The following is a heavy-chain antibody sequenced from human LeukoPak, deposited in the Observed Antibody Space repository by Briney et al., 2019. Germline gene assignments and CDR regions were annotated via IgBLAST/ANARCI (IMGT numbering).Heavy chain of an antibody. Sequence: QSGGSLRLSCAASGFTFSSYAMTWVRQAPGKGLEWVSVIYSGGSTYYADSVKGRFTISRDNSKNTVYLQMNSLRAEDTAVYYCAREQYSEGPWGQGTLVTVSS. CDR1: GFTFSSYA. CDR3: AREQYSEGP. J-gene: IGHJ5*02. V-gene: IGHV3-66*01. CDR2: IYSGGST. D-gene: IGHD4-11*01.